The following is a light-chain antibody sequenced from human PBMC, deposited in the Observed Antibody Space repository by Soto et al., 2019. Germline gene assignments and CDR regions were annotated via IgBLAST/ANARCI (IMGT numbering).Light chain of an antibody. CDR2: NAS. V-gene: IGKV3-11*01. CDR1: QTISKY. J-gene: IGKJ4*01. Sequence: EIVVTQSPAALSLPPGDRATIFCKTSQTISKYLVWYQQKPGQPPRLLINNASNRATGIPARFNGSGSGTDFTLTISSLEPEDFAVYYCQQRSNWPVNFXGGTKVDIK. CDR3: QQRSNWPVN.